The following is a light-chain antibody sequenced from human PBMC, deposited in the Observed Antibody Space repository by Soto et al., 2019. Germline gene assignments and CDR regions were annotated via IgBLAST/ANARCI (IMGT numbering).Light chain of an antibody. J-gene: IGKJ5*01. CDR2: GAS. CDR1: QSVGSN. Sequence: EIVVTPSPATLSVSPGGRAHHSCKASQSVGSNLAWYQQKPGQAPRLLIYGASTRATGIPARFSGSGSGTEFTLTISSLQSEDFAVYYCQQYNNWPPITFGQGTRLEIK. CDR3: QQYNNWPPIT. V-gene: IGKV3-15*01.